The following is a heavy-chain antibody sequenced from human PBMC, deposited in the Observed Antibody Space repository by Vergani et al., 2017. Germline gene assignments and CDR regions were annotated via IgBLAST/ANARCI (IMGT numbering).Heavy chain of an antibody. CDR2: IIPIFGTA. CDR3: ARYCHSSGWSHSLSHVDY. V-gene: IGHV1-69*05. Sequence: QVQLVQSGAEVKKPGSSVKVSCKASGGTFSSYAISWVRQAPGQGLEWMGGIIPIFGTANYAQKFQGRVTITSDESTSTAYMELSRLRSEDTAVYDCARYCHSSGWSHSLSHVDYWGQRTLVTVSS. J-gene: IGHJ4*02. D-gene: IGHD6-19*01. CDR1: GGTFSSYA.